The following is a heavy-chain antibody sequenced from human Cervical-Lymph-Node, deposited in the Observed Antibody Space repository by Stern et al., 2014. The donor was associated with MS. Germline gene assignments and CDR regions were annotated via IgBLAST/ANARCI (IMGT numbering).Heavy chain of an antibody. Sequence: VQLVQSGAEVKKPGASVKVSCKASGYTFTSYGISLVRQAHGPGLERMGWINAYKGNTNYAQKLQGRVTMTTDTSTSTAYMELRSLRSDDTAVYYCARGLLGSENAFDIWGQGTMVTVSS. CDR1: GYTFTSYG. J-gene: IGHJ3*02. D-gene: IGHD2-15*01. V-gene: IGHV1-18*01. CDR2: INAYKGNT. CDR3: ARGLLGSENAFDI.